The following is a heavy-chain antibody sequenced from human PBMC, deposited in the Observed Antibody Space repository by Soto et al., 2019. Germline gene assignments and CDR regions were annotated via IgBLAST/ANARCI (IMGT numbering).Heavy chain of an antibody. V-gene: IGHV3-23*01. D-gene: IGHD3-10*01. Sequence: EVQLLESGGGFVQPGGSLRLSCTASGFTFTTPGMCWVRQAPGKGLEWVSTFTESPSETHYTDSVKGRFTIFRDNSKNTLYRQMDSLTAEDTAVYYCAKTYGAGSHYNAYWGQGTLFTVSA. CDR1: GFTFTTPG. CDR3: AKTYGAGSHYNAY. CDR2: FTESPSET. J-gene: IGHJ4*02.